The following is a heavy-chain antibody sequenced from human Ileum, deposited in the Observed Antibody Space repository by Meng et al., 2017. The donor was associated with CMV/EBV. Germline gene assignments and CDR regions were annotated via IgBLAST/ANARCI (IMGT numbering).Heavy chain of an antibody. D-gene: IGHD4-23*01. Sequence: SISSGGYYWSWIRQHPGKGLEWIGYIYYSGSTYYNPSLKSRVTISVDTSKNQFSLQLSSVTAADTAVYYCARVRSSRYGGNSGVQIAYWGQGTLVTVSS. CDR3: ARVRSSRYGGNSGVQIAY. V-gene: IGHV4-31*02. CDR1: SISSGGYY. CDR2: IYYSGST. J-gene: IGHJ4*02.